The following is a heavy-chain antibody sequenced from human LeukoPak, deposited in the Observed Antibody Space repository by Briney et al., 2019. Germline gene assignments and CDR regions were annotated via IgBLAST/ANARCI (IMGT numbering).Heavy chain of an antibody. J-gene: IGHJ4*02. CDR3: ARGEGDY. Sequence: TPSETLSLTCAVYGGSFSGYYWSWIRQPPGKGLEWIGEINHSGSTNYNPSLKSRVTISVDTPKNQFSLKLSSVTAADTAVYYCARGEGDYWGQGTLVTVSS. CDR1: GGSFSGYY. CDR2: INHSGST. V-gene: IGHV4-34*01.